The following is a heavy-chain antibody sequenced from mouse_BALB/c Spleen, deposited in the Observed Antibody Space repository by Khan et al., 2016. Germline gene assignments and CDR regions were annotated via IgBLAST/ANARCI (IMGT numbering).Heavy chain of an antibody. CDR1: GFTFSSYG. CDR3: ARNYGSSYPDY. V-gene: IGHV5-9-2*01. CDR2: ISGGGSYT. J-gene: IGHJ4*01. D-gene: IGHD1-1*01. Sequence: EVELVESGGGLVKPGGSLKLSCAASGFTFSSYGMSWVRQTPEKRLEWVATISGGGSYTYYPDSVKGRFTISRDNAKNNLYQQMSSLWSEDTALYYCARNYGSSYPDYWGQGTSVTVSS.